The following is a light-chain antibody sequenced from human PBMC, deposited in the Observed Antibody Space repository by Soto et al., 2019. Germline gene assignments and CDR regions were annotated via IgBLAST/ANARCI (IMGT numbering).Light chain of an antibody. V-gene: IGKV3D-15*01. J-gene: IGKJ1*01. CDR1: QSISRT. CDR2: DAS. Sequence: EIVLTQSPDTLSVSPGERATLSCRASQSISRTLAWYQQKSGQPPRLLIYDASTRATGFPARFSGSGSGTEFTLTISSLQSEDVAVYFCQHYYSTPQTFGQGTKVEIK. CDR3: QHYYSTPQT.